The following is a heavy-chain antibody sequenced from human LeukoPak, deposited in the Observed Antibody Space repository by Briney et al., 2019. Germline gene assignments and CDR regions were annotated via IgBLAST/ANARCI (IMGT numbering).Heavy chain of an antibody. CDR2: IYHSGNT. D-gene: IGHD3-22*01. CDR3: ARDKGEYYDSSGYLDY. V-gene: IGHV4-59*01. Sequence: SETLSLTCAVYGGSFSGYYWSWIRQPPGKGLEWIRYIYHSGNTNYNPSLKSRVTISVDTSKNQFSLKLSSVTAADTAMYYCARDKGEYYDSSGYLDYWGQGTLVTVSS. J-gene: IGHJ4*02. CDR1: GGSFSGYY.